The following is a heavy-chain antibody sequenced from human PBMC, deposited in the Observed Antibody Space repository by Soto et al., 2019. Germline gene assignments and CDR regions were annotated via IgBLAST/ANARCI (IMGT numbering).Heavy chain of an antibody. CDR3: ARSYRDY. Sequence: EVQLVESGGGLVQPGGSLRLSCAASGFTFSSHWMNWVRHAPGKGLVWVSRINPDGRDTHYADSAKGRFTISRDNAKSTLYLQMNSLRAEDTAIYYCARSYRDYWGRGTLVTVSS. J-gene: IGHJ4*02. D-gene: IGHD3-10*01. V-gene: IGHV3-74*01. CDR2: INPDGRDT. CDR1: GFTFSSHW.